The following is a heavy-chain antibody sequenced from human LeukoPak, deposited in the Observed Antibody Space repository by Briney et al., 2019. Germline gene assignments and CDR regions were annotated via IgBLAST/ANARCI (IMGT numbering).Heavy chain of an antibody. CDR2: IYYTGRT. D-gene: IGHD1-1*01. J-gene: IGHJ5*02. V-gene: IGHV4-39*01. Sequence: SETLSLTCTVSGGSISSSSHSWGWIRQPPGKGLEWTGTIYYTGRTYYNPSLESRLTISVDTSKNQVSLKLTSVTAADTAIYYCAQSLGSGNWIGNWFDPWGQGTLVTVSS. CDR3: AQSLGSGNWIGNWFDP. CDR1: GGSISSSSHS.